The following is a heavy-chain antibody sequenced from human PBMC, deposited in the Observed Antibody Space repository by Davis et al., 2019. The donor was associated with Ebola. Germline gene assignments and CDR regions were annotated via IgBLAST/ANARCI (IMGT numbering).Heavy chain of an antibody. CDR1: GFTFSDYY. V-gene: IGHV3-11*01. CDR3: ARIHYKYGMDV. CDR2: ISSSGSTI. J-gene: IGHJ6*02. Sequence: GESLKISCAASGFTFSDYYMSWIRQAPGKGLEWVSYISSSGSTIYYADSVKGRFTISRDNAKNSLYLQMNSLRAEDTAVYYCARIHYKYGMDVWGQGTTVIVSS.